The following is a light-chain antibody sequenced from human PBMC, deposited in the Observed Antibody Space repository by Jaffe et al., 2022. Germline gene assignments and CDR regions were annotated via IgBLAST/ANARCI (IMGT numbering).Light chain of an antibody. Sequence: DIQLTQSPSFLSASVGDRVTITCRASQGISSYLAWYQQKPGKAPKLLIYAASTLQSGVPSRFSGSGSGTEFTLTISSLQPEDFATYYCQQLNSYPGRFTFGPGTKVDIK. J-gene: IGKJ3*01. V-gene: IGKV1-9*01. CDR1: QGISSY. CDR3: QQLNSYPGRFT. CDR2: AAS.